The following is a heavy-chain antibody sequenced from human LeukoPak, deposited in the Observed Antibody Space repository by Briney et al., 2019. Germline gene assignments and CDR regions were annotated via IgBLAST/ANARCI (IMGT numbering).Heavy chain of an antibody. D-gene: IGHD2-2*03. CDR2: ISTGGGNT. Sequence: PGGSLRLSCTASGFTFSSYTMSWVRQAPGKGLKWVSTISTGGGNTYYADPVQGRFTVSRDDSKNTLYLQMNSLRAEDTAVYYCAKDGGLWISAHWGDSWGRGTLVTVSS. CDR1: GFTFSSYT. V-gene: IGHV3-23*01. J-gene: IGHJ4*02. CDR3: AKDGGLWISAHWGDS.